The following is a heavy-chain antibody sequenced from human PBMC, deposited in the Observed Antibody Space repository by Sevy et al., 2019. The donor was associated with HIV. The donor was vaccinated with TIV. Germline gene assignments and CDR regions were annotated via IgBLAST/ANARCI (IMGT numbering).Heavy chain of an antibody. CDR1: GFTFSSYS. CDR3: ARDRGLRLGELPYYFDY. J-gene: IGHJ4*02. V-gene: IGHV3-21*01. D-gene: IGHD3-16*02. Sequence: GGSLRLSCAASGFTFSSYSMNWVRQAPGKGLEWVSSISSSSSYIYYADSVKGRFTISRDNARNSLYLQMNSLRAEDMAVYYCARDRGLRLGELPYYFDYWGQGTLVTVSS. CDR2: ISSSSSYI.